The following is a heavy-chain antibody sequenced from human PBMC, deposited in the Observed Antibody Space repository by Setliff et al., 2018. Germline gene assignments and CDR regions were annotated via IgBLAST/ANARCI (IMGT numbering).Heavy chain of an antibody. CDR3: ARFGGSCSTSSCYASDL. CDR2: IITNTGKT. D-gene: IGHD2-2*01. J-gene: IGHJ3*01. Sequence: ASVKVSCKASGYTFSTYGLHWVRQAPGQGPEWMGMIITNTGKTSYAQKFQGRVTMTTDTSTGTGYMELRSLRSDDTAVYFCARFGGSCSTSSCYASDLWGQGTMVTVSS. CDR1: GYTFSTYG. V-gene: IGHV1-18*01.